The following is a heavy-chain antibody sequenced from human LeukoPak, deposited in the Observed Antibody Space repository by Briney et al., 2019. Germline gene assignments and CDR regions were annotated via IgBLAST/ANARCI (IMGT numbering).Heavy chain of an antibody. Sequence: GGSLTLSCAASGFTVSSNYMNWVRQAPGKGLEWVSVIYSGGTTYYGDSAKGRFIISRDISKTTLYLEMNRLRVEDSAVYYCAGEASSFLGGENYFDSWGQGTLVTVSS. V-gene: IGHV3-66*01. CDR3: AGEASSFLGGENYFDS. CDR1: GFTVSSNY. CDR2: IYSGGTT. J-gene: IGHJ4*02. D-gene: IGHD2-15*01.